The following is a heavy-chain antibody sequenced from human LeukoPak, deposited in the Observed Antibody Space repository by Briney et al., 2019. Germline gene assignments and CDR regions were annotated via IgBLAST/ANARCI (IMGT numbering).Heavy chain of an antibody. CDR3: AREYYSNY. Sequence: GGSLTLSCAASGFTFSSYAMSWVRQAPGKGLEWVSYISSSSSTIYYADSVKGRFTISRDNAKNSLYLQMNSLRSDDTAVYYCAREYYSNYWGQGTLVTVSS. CDR2: ISSSSSTI. CDR1: GFTFSSYA. D-gene: IGHD4-11*01. J-gene: IGHJ4*02. V-gene: IGHV3-48*04.